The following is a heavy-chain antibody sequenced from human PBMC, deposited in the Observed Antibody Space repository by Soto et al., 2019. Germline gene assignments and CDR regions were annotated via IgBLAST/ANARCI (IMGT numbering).Heavy chain of an antibody. CDR2: IYYSGST. V-gene: IGHV4-59*01. CDR1: GGSISSYY. Sequence: SETLSLTCTVSGGSISSYYWSWIRQPPGKGLEWIGYIYYSGSTNYNPSLKSRVTISVDTSKNQFSLKLSSVTAADTAVYYCARESNYYDSSGYYYYFDYWGQGTLVTVSS. J-gene: IGHJ4*02. D-gene: IGHD3-22*01. CDR3: ARESNYYDSSGYYYYFDY.